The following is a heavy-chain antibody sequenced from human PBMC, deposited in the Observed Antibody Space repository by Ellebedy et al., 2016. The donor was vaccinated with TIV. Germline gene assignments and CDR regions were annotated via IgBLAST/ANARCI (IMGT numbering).Heavy chain of an antibody. CDR2: INPNSGGT. CDR3: VRFAGSNDFDY. Sequence: AASMKVSCKASGYTFIAYYMHWVRHAPGQGLEWMGWINPNSGGTKYAPKFQGRVTMTRDTSISTAYMELSRLRSDETAVYYCVRFAGSNDFDYWGQGTLVTVSS. CDR1: GYTFIAYY. D-gene: IGHD3-10*01. V-gene: IGHV1-2*02. J-gene: IGHJ4*02.